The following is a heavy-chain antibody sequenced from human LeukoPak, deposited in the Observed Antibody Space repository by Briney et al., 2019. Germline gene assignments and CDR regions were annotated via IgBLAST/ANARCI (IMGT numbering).Heavy chain of an antibody. J-gene: IGHJ4*02. CDR1: GYTFTGYY. V-gene: IGHV1-2*02. Sequence: ASVKVSCRASGYTFTGYYMHWARQAPGQGLEWMGWINPNSGGTNYAQKFQGRVTMTRDTSISTAYMELSRLRSDDTAVYYCARGYYDSSGYIHYWGQGTLVTVSS. D-gene: IGHD3-22*01. CDR2: INPNSGGT. CDR3: ARGYYDSSGYIHY.